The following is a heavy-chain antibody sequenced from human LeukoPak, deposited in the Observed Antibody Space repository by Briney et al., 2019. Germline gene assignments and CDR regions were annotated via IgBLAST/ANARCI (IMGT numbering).Heavy chain of an antibody. V-gene: IGHV3-21*04. CDR2: ISSGSGYI. D-gene: IGHD2-21*02. CDR3: AKDLPYCGGDCYSNLTPDY. J-gene: IGHJ4*02. Sequence: GGSLRLSCAASGFTFSSYSINWVRQAPGKGLEWVSSISSGSGYIYYADSVKGRFTISRDNSKNTLYLQMNSLRAEDTAVYYCAKDLPYCGGDCYSNLTPDYWGQGTLVTVSS. CDR1: GFTFSSYS.